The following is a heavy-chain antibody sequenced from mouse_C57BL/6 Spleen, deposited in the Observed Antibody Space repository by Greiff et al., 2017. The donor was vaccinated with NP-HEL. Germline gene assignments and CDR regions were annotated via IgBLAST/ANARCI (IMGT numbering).Heavy chain of an antibody. D-gene: IGHD2-5*01. CDR3: AREYSNFYAMDY. J-gene: IGHJ4*01. Sequence: QVQLKESGAELVKPGASVKISCKASGYAFSSYWMNWVKQRPGKGLEWIGQIYPGDGDTNYNGKFKGKATLTADKSSSTAYMQLSSLTSEDSAVYFCAREYSNFYAMDYWGQGTSVTVSS. CDR1: GYAFSSYW. CDR2: IYPGDGDT. V-gene: IGHV1-80*01.